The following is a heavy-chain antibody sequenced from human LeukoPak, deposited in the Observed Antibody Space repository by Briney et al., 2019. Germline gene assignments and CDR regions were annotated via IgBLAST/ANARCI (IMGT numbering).Heavy chain of an antibody. D-gene: IGHD5-12*01. V-gene: IGHV4-34*01. CDR3: ARRYSGYDFAY. J-gene: IGHJ4*02. Sequence: PSETLSLTCAVYGGSFSGYYWSWIRQPPGKGLEWIGEINHSGSTNYNPSLKSRVTISVDTSKNQFSLKLSSVTAADTAVYYCARRYSGYDFAYWGQGTLVTVSS. CDR1: GGSFSGYY. CDR2: INHSGST.